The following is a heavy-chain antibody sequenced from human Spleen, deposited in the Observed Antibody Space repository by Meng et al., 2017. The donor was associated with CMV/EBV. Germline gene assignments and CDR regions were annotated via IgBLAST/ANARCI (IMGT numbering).Heavy chain of an antibody. CDR3: ARDNRGPGFDP. V-gene: IGHV3-30-3*01. J-gene: IGHJ5*02. CDR2: VSYDGSDK. CDR1: GFTLRDYA. Sequence: LSCAASGFTLRDYAMHWVRQAPGKGLEWVELVSYDGSDKYYADSVKGRFTISRDSSKNTLSLQMNSLRPEDTAMYYCARDNRGPGFDPWGQGTLVTVSS.